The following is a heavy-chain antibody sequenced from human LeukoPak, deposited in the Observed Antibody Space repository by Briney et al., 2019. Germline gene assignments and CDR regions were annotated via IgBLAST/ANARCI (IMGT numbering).Heavy chain of an antibody. CDR3: ARGGGGYDHSTPLDY. CDR2: IYYSGST. CDR1: GGSISSYY. D-gene: IGHD4-11*01. J-gene: IGHJ4*02. V-gene: IGHV4-59*01. Sequence: PSETLSLTCTVSGGSISSYYWSWIRQPPVKGLEWIGYIYYSGSTNYNPSLKSRVTISVDTSKNQFSLKLSSVTAADTAVYYCARGGGGYDHSTPLDYWGQGTLVTVSS.